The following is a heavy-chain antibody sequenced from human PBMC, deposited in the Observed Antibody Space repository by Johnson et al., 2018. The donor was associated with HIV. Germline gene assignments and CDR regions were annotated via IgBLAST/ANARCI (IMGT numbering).Heavy chain of an antibody. CDR2: ISYDGDNK. CDR1: GFSFDKFG. CDR3: EREQGLIGERACDI. Sequence: VQLVESGGALVQPGGSLRLSCAASGFSFDKFGMHWVRQAPGKGLEWVAVISYDGDNKFHADSVKGRFAVSRDNPTNTLYLQMNSLRAEDTAVYYCEREQGLIGERACDIWGQGTMVTVSS. J-gene: IGHJ3*02. D-gene: IGHD6-19*01. V-gene: IGHV3-30*03.